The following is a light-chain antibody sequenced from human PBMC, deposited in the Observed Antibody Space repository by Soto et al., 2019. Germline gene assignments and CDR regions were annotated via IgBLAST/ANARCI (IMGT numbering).Light chain of an antibody. V-gene: IGLV2-14*01. CDR2: EVS. J-gene: IGLJ3*02. CDR3: GSYTTNTAWV. Sequence: QSALTQPASVSGSPGQSITISCTGTSSDVGGYNYVSWYQQHPGKAPKLMIYEVSNRPSGVSNRFSGSKSGNMASLTISGLQAEDEADYYCGSYTTNTAWVFGGGTKLTVL. CDR1: SSDVGGYNY.